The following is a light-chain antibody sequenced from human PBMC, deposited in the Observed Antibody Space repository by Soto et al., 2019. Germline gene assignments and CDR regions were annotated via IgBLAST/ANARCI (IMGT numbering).Light chain of an antibody. Sequence: QSALTQPPSVSGSPGQSVTISCTGTSSDVGFFNYVSWYQHHPGKVPKFLIYEVNKRPSGVPDRFSGSKSGNMASLTVSGLQPEDEAEYFCSSFVDGTSYVFGTRTKLTVL. V-gene: IGLV2-8*01. J-gene: IGLJ1*01. CDR2: EVN. CDR1: SSDVGFFNY. CDR3: SSFVDGTSYV.